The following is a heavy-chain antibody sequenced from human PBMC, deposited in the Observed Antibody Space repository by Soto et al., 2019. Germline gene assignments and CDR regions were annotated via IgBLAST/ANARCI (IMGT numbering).Heavy chain of an antibody. CDR1: FGSISSYY. J-gene: IGHJ4*02. D-gene: IGHD4-17*01. V-gene: IGHV4-59*08. CDR3: ALLGTDYGDYDDY. Sequence: SETLSLTCTVSFGSISSYYWSWIRQPPGKGLEWIGYIYYSGSTNYNPTLKSRVTISVDTSKNQFSLKLSSVTAADTAVYYCALLGTDYGDYDDYWGQGTLVTVSS. CDR2: IYYSGST.